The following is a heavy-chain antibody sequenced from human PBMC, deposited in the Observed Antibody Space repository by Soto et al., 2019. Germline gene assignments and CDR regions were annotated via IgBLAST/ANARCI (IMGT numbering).Heavy chain of an antibody. CDR3: AKGSSGYSYGYPRYYYYYGMDV. CDR2: ISGSGGST. V-gene: IGHV3-23*01. J-gene: IGHJ6*02. D-gene: IGHD5-18*01. CDR1: GFTFSRYA. Sequence: HPGGSLRLSCAASGFTFSRYAMSGVRQAPGKGLEWVSAISGSGGSTYYADSVKGRFTISRDNSKNTLYLQMNSLRAEDTAVYYCAKGSSGYSYGYPRYYYYYGMDVWGQGTTVTVSS.